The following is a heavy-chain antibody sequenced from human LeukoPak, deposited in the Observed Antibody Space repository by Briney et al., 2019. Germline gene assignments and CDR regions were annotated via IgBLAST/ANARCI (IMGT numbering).Heavy chain of an antibody. J-gene: IGHJ4*02. Sequence: QPGGTLRLSCAASGFTFRSYGMSWVRQAPGEGLEWVSGISGSGGSTYYADSVKGRFNISRDNSKNTLYLQMNSLRAEDTAVYYCAKGSVVVISTNYFDYWGQGTLVTVSS. CDR2: ISGSGGST. D-gene: IGHD3-22*01. CDR3: AKGSVVVISTNYFDY. CDR1: GFTFRSYG. V-gene: IGHV3-23*01.